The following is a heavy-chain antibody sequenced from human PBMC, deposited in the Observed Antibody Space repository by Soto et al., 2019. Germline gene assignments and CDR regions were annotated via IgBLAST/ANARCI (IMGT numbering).Heavy chain of an antibody. CDR3: SKDASSSWYYFDY. Sequence: SQTLSLTCAISGDSVSSNSAAWNWIRQSPSRGLEWLGRTYYRSKWYNDYAVSVKSRITINPDTSKNQFSLQLNSVTPEDIAVYYCSKDASSSWYYFDYWGQGTLVTVSS. CDR1: GDSVSSNSAA. CDR2: TYYRSKWYN. V-gene: IGHV6-1*01. J-gene: IGHJ4*02. D-gene: IGHD6-13*01.